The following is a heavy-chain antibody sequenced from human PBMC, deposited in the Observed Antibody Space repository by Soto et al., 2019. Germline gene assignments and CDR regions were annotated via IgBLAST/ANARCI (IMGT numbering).Heavy chain of an antibody. CDR3: ARDPQSSGGSCYSYYYYYMDV. D-gene: IGHD2-15*01. J-gene: IGHJ6*03. Sequence: QVQLVESGGGVVQPGRSLRLSCAASGFTFSSYGMHWVRQAPGKGLEWVAVIWYDGSNKYYADSVKGRFTISRDNSKNTLYLQMNSLRAEDTAVYYCARDPQSSGGSCYSYYYYYMDVWGKGTTVTVSS. CDR1: GFTFSSYG. V-gene: IGHV3-33*01. CDR2: IWYDGSNK.